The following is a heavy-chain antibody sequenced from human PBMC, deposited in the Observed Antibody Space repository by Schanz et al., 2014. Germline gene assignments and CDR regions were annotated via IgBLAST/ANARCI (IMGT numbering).Heavy chain of an antibody. CDR3: TRSTLWSYDV. Sequence: QVQLQQWGAGLLKPSETLSLTCAFSGGSFSGYWWTWVRQSPGKGLEWIGEIFHSGTTNYNPSLESRVTISVDKSKNHFSLILSSMTAADTAVYYCTRSTLWSYDVWGRGTMVIVSS. D-gene: IGHD2-21*01. J-gene: IGHJ3*01. CDR2: IFHSGTT. V-gene: IGHV4-34*12. CDR1: GGSFSGYW.